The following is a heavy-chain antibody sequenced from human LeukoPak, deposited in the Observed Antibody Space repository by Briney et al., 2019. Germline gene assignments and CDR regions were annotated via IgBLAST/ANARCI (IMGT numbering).Heavy chain of an antibody. CDR2: ISGSGGNT. CDR3: TTPGDSGWYNH. D-gene: IGHD6-19*01. Sequence: GGSLRLSCAASGFTFGTYAMSWVRQAPGKGLEWVSTISGSGGNTYYGDSVKGRFTVSRDNSKNIMYLQMNSLRAEDAALYYCTTPGDSGWYNHWGQGTLVTVSS. J-gene: IGHJ4*02. CDR1: GFTFGTYA. V-gene: IGHV3-23*01.